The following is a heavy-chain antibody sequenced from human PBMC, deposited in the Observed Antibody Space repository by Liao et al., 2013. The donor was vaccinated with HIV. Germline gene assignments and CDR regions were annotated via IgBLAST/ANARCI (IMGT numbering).Heavy chain of an antibody. D-gene: IGHD6-13*01. J-gene: IGHJ2*01. Sequence: QVQLQESGPGLVKPSQTLSLTCTVSGGSISSGPYYWSWIRQPAGKGLEWIGHIYTSGSTNNNPSLKSRVTISVDTSKNQFSLKLSSVTAADTAVYYCARVRSSSWYSPSPWYFDLWGRGTLVTVSS. CDR3: ARVRSSSWYSPSPWYFDL. CDR2: IYTSGST. V-gene: IGHV4-61*02. CDR1: GGSISSGPYY.